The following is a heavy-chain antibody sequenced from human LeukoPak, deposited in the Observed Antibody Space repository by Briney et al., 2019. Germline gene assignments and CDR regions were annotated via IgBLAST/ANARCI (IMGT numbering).Heavy chain of an antibody. Sequence: GGSLRLSCAASGFTFSTYEMKWVRQAPGQGLEWISYISSSGSTKYYADSVKGRFTISRDNAKNYLYLQMNSLRAEDTAVYYCARDAESPGTTMTTYHYYMDVWGKGTTVT. V-gene: IGHV3-48*03. J-gene: IGHJ6*03. CDR2: ISSSGSTK. CDR1: GFTFSTYE. CDR3: ARDAESPGTTMTTYHYYMDV. D-gene: IGHD4-17*01.